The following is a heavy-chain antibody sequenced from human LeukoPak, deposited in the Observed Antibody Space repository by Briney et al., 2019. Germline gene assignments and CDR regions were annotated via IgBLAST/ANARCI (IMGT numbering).Heavy chain of an antibody. Sequence: GGSLRLSCAASGFTFSSYGMHWVRQAPGKGLEWVAFIRYDGSNKYYADSVKGRFTISRDNSKNTLYLQMNSLRAEDTAVYYCAKGFSSGWYEGLFDYWGQGTLVTVSS. CDR1: GFTFSSYG. CDR3: AKGFSSGWYEGLFDY. CDR2: IRYDGSNK. V-gene: IGHV3-30*02. D-gene: IGHD6-19*01. J-gene: IGHJ4*02.